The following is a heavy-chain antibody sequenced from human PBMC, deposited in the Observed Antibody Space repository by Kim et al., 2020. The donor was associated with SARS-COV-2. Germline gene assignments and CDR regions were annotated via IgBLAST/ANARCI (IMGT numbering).Heavy chain of an antibody. CDR1: GFASGLPFSFYA. V-gene: IGHV3-23*01. J-gene: IGHJ5*02. CDR3: AKDRGVVIIPTNNWFDP. Sequence: GGSLRLSCAASGFASGLPFSFYAMSWVRQAPGKGLEWVSGISSSGGATHYTDSVKGRFAISRDNSKNMLFLQMTSLRVEDTAVYYCAKDRGVVIIPTNNWFDPWGQGTLVTVSS. D-gene: IGHD2-2*01. CDR2: ISSSGGAT.